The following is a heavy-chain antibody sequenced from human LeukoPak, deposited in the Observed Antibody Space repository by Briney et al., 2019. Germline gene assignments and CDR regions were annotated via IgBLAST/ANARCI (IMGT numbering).Heavy chain of an antibody. V-gene: IGHV3-23*01. CDR1: GFTFSNYA. Sequence: GGSLRLSCAVSGFTFSNYAMTWVRQAPGKGLEWVSEITGSGNSTYYADSVKDRFTISRDNSKNTLYLQMNRLRAEDTAVYYCARELFDFDYWGQGTLVTVSS. J-gene: IGHJ4*02. D-gene: IGHD3-10*01. CDR3: ARELFDFDY. CDR2: ITGSGNST.